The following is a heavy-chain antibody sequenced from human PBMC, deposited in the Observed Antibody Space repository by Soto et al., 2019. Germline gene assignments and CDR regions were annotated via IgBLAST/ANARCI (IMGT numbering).Heavy chain of an antibody. J-gene: IGHJ6*02. D-gene: IGHD2-15*01. CDR2: IYSGGNR. CDR3: ARESIGYCSGGSCYWYYYYGMDV. Sequence: GGSLRLSCVATGFSVSSNYMSWVRQAPGKGLEWVSVIYSGGNRYYADSVEGRFSISRDNAKNSLYLQMNSLRAEDTAVYYCARESIGYCSGGSCYWYYYYGMDVWGQGTTATVSS. V-gene: IGHV3-53*01. CDR1: GFSVSSNY.